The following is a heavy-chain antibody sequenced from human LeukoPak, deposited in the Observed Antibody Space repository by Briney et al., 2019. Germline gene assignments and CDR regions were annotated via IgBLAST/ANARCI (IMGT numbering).Heavy chain of an antibody. D-gene: IGHD4-17*01. Sequence: GGSLRLSCAASGFTVSSNYMNWVRQAPGKGLEWVSVVYSAGSTYYADSVKGRFTISRDNSKNTVYLQMNSLKAEDTAVYYCARGYDYGDYFDYWGQGTPVTVSA. J-gene: IGHJ4*02. CDR3: ARGYDYGDYFDY. V-gene: IGHV3-53*01. CDR1: GFTVSSNY. CDR2: VYSAGST.